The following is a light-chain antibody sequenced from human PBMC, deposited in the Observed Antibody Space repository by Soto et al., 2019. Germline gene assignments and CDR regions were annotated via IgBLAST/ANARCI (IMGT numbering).Light chain of an antibody. CDR2: DVS. Sequence: QSALTQPASVSGSPGQSITISCTGTTSDLGGYNYVSWYQQHPGKVPKLLIYDVSKRPSGVPDRSSGSKSGNTASLTVSGLQAEDEGDYYCSSYAGSNYPYVFGTGTKVTVL. V-gene: IGLV2-8*01. J-gene: IGLJ1*01. CDR1: TSDLGGYNY. CDR3: SSYAGSNYPYV.